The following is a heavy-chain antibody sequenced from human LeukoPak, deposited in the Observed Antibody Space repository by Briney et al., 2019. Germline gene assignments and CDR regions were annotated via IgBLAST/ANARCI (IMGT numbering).Heavy chain of an antibody. CDR3: ARSSGSPNYYYYYMDV. J-gene: IGHJ6*03. Sequence: ASVKVSCTASGGTFSNYAISWVRQAPGQGLEWMGWMNPNSGNTGYAQKFQGRVTMTRNTSISTAYMELSSLRSEDTAVYYCARSSGSPNYYYYYMDVWGKGTTVTVSS. CDR1: GGTFSNYA. D-gene: IGHD6-19*01. CDR2: MNPNSGNT. V-gene: IGHV1-8*02.